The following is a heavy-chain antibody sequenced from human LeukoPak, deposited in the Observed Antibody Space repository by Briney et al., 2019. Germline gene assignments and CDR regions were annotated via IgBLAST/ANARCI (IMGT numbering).Heavy chain of an antibody. CDR1: GGSISSYY. D-gene: IGHD6-13*01. Sequence: PSETLSLTCTVSGGSISSYYWSWIRQPPGKGLEWVGYIYYSGSTNYNPSLKSRVTISVDTSKNQFSLKLSSVTPADTAVYYCARKLGIAAVHFDYWGQGTLVTVSS. CDR3: ARKLGIAAVHFDY. J-gene: IGHJ4*02. V-gene: IGHV4-59*01. CDR2: IYYSGST.